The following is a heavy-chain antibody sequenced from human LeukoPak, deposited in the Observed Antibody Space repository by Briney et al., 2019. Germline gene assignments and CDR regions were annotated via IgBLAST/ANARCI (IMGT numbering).Heavy chain of an antibody. D-gene: IGHD3-10*01. CDR3: ARDNMVRGSRYYYYGMDV. CDR2: IYYSGST. J-gene: IGHJ6*02. CDR1: GGSISSYY. V-gene: IGHV4-59*01. Sequence: PSETLSLTCTVSGGSISSYYWSWTRQPPGKGLEWIGYIYYSGSTNYNPSLKSRVTISVDTSKNQFSLKLSSVTAADTAVYYCARDNMVRGSRYYYYGMDVWGQGTTVTVSS.